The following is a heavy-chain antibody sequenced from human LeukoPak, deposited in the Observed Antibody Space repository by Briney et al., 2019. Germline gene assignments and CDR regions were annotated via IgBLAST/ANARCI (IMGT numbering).Heavy chain of an antibody. CDR2: ISSNGGST. D-gene: IGHD5-18*01. CDR3: VKARGIQLWLPGDY. J-gene: IGHJ4*02. V-gene: IGHV3-64D*09. CDR1: GFTFSRYA. Sequence: PGGSLRLSCSASGFTFSRYAMHWVRQAPGKGLEYVSAISSNGGSTYYGDSVKGRFTISRDNSKNTLYLQMSSLRAEDTAVYYCVKARGIQLWLPGDYWGQGTLVTVCS.